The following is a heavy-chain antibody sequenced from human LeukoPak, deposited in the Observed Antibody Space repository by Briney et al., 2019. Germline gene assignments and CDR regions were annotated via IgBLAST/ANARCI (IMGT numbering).Heavy chain of an antibody. D-gene: IGHD3-9*01. Sequence: SVKVSCKASGGTFSSYAISWVRQAPGQGLEWMGRIIPIFGTANYAQKFQGRVTITTDESTSTAYMELSSLRSEDTAVYYCARDKLGRKPQGDYDILTGRPLNWFDPWGQGTLVTVSS. V-gene: IGHV1-69*05. J-gene: IGHJ5*02. CDR1: GGTFSSYA. CDR2: IIPIFGTA. CDR3: ARDKLGRKPQGDYDILTGRPLNWFDP.